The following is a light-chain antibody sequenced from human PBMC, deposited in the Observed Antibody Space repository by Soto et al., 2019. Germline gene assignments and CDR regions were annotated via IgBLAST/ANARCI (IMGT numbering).Light chain of an antibody. J-gene: IGKJ4*01. CDR2: WAS. V-gene: IGKV4-1*01. Sequence: DIVMTQSPDSLAVSLGEMATINCKSSQSVLHTTYNNNYLAWYQQKPGQPPKLLIYWASTRESGVPDRLSGIRSGIEVNLTISILHAENATVYYFQEYRTSPTTFGGGNKVEIK. CDR3: QEYRTSPTT. CDR1: QSVLHTTYNNNY.